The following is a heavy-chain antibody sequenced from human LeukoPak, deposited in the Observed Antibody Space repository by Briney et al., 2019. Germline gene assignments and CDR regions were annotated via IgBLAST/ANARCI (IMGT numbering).Heavy chain of an antibody. D-gene: IGHD5-12*01. CDR1: GVSFSSHY. Sequence: AGSLSLTCTVSGVSFSSHYWNWIRQPPGKGLEWIGYIHYSGSSDYNPYLESRVTISVDTSKNQFSLGLSSVTAGDTAGYYCARGGATFDYGGGGTLDTVP. CDR3: ARGGATFDY. CDR2: IHYSGSS. J-gene: IGHJ4*02. V-gene: IGHV4-59*11.